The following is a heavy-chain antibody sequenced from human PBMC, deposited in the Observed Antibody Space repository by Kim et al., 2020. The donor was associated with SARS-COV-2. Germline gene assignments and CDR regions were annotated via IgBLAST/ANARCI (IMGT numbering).Heavy chain of an antibody. CDR2: ISHTGVT. CDR1: DDSVTRRGYF. J-gene: IGHJ5*01. V-gene: IGHV4-61*08. D-gene: IGHD3-22*01. CDR3: ARGDRGIVGYSSGLIGVSWFDS. Sequence: SETLSLTCTVSDDSVTRRGYFWTWIRQSPGKGLQWLASISHTGVTDYNSSLRGRISLSIDSSKGQIYMTLNSVTSADTAVYYCARGDRGIVGYSSGLIGVSWFDSWGQGTLVTVS.